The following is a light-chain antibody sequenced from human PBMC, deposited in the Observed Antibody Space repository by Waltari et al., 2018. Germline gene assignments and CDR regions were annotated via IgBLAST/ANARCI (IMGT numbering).Light chain of an antibody. CDR2: WAS. CDR1: QSVLYSSNTKNY. V-gene: IGKV4-1*01. CDR3: QQYYSTPYT. J-gene: IGKJ2*01. Sequence: DIVMTQSPDSLAVSLGGRATTNCKSSQSVLYSSNTKNYLAWYQQKPGQPPKLLIYWASTRESGVPDRFSGSGSGTDFTLTISSLQAEDVAVYYCQQYYSTPYTFGQGTKLEIK.